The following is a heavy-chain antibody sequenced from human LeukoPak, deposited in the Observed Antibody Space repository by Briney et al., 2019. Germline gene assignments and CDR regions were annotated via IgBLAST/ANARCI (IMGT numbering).Heavy chain of an antibody. Sequence: GGSLRLSCAASGFTFSNAWMSWVRQAPGKGLEWVGRIKSKTDGGATDYAAPVKGRFTISRDNSKNTLYLQMNSLRAEDTAVYYCAREKKYSSSWYKDAFDIWGQGTMVTVSS. V-gene: IGHV3-15*01. CDR1: GFTFSNAW. CDR2: IKSKTDGGAT. CDR3: AREKKYSSSWYKDAFDI. D-gene: IGHD6-13*01. J-gene: IGHJ3*02.